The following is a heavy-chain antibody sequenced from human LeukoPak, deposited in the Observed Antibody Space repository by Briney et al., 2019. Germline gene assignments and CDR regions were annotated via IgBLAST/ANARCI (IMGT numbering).Heavy chain of an antibody. D-gene: IGHD3/OR15-3a*01. CDR3: VREAKWDWADAFDI. J-gene: IGHJ3*02. V-gene: IGHV3-74*01. CDR2: INSDGSIT. Sequence: GGSLRLSCAASGFTFSNYWMHWVRQAPGKGLVWVSLINSDGSITRYADPVKGRFTISRDNAKNTLYLQINSLRADDTAIYYCVREAKWDWADAFDIWGQGTMVSVSS. CDR1: GFTFSNYW.